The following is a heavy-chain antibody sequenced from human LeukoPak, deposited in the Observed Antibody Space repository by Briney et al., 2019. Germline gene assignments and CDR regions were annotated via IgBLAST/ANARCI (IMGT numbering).Heavy chain of an antibody. CDR2: IRSKAYGGTT. V-gene: IGHV3-49*04. Sequence: GGSLRLSCAASGFTFSNAWMSWVRQAPGKGLEWVGFIRSKAYGGTTEYAASVKGRFTISRDDSKSIAYLQMNSLKTEDTAVYYCTRKNSRDRYGRDYWGQGTLVTVSS. CDR1: GFTFSNAW. D-gene: IGHD5-24*01. CDR3: TRKNSRDRYGRDY. J-gene: IGHJ4*02.